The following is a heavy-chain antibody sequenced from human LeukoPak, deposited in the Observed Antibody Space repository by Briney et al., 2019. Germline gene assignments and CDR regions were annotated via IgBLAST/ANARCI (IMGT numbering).Heavy chain of an antibody. V-gene: IGHV3-66*01. CDR2: LYSGGST. CDR1: GFTVSSNY. J-gene: IGHJ6*03. Sequence: GGSLRLSCAASGFTVSSNYMNWVRQAPGKGLEWVSVLYSGGSTYYADSVKGRFTISRDKSKNTLYLQMNSLRAEDTAVYYCARASRGDSTSYYMDVWGQGTTVTVSS. D-gene: IGHD4-17*01. CDR3: ARASRGDSTSYYMDV.